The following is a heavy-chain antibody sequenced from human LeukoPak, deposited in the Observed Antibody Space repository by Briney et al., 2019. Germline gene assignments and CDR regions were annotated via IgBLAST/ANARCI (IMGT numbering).Heavy chain of an antibody. V-gene: IGHV4-4*07. D-gene: IGHD2-2*01. Sequence: SETLSLTCTISGASISSNYWTWIRQPAGKGLEWIGRIYSSGSTNYNPSLKSRVTISVDTSKNQFSLKLSSVTAADTAVYYCARHSRVRRYCSSTSCYVWFDPWGQGTLVTVSS. CDR2: IYSSGST. J-gene: IGHJ5*02. CDR1: GASISSNY. CDR3: ARHSRVRRYCSSTSCYVWFDP.